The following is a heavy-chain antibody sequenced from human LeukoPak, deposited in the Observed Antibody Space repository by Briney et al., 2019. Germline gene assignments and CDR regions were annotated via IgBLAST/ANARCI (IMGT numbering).Heavy chain of an antibody. Sequence: PGGSLRLSCAASGFTFDDYGMSWVRQAPGKGLEWVSGINWNGGSTGYADSVKGRFTISRDNAKNSLYLQMNSLRAEDTALYYCAGEYDYGDYAYRPFDYWGQGTLVTVSS. J-gene: IGHJ4*02. CDR3: AGEYDYGDYAYRPFDY. CDR1: GFTFDDYG. D-gene: IGHD4-17*01. V-gene: IGHV3-20*04. CDR2: INWNGGST.